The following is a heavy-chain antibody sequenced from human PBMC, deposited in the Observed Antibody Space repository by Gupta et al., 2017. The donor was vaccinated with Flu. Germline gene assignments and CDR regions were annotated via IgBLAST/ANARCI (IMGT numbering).Heavy chain of an antibody. D-gene: IGHD4-4*01. J-gene: IGHJ4*02. CDR3: AGSGNYNYYDY. Sequence: QPPGKRLEWIGYIYHSGSTNYTPSLKSRIIMSVDRSKNQFSLRLSSVTAADTAVYYCAGSGNYNYYDYWGQGTLVTVSS. CDR2: IYHSGST. V-gene: IGHV4-59*01.